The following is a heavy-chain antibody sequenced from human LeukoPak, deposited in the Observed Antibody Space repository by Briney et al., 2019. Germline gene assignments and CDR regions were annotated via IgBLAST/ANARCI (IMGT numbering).Heavy chain of an antibody. J-gene: IGHJ1*01. CDR2: INSDGTNT. D-gene: IGHD3-22*01. CDR3: ARDSSGYYGYFQH. Sequence: GGSLRLSCAASGFTFSNYWMHWVRQAPGKGLVWVSRINSDGTNTKYADSVKGRFTISRDNARNTLYLQMNSLRAEDTAVYYCARDSSGYYGYFQHGGQGTLVTVSS. CDR1: GFTFSNYW. V-gene: IGHV3-74*01.